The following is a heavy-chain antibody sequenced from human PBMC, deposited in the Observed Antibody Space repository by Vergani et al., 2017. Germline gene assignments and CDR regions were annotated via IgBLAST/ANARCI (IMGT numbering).Heavy chain of an antibody. CDR3: ERDLRLLYNRFDP. Sequence: QVQLVESGGGVVQPGRSLRLSCAASGFSFNQYGMHWVRQAPGKALEWVAVTWYDGNKKQYADSVKGRFTISRDNSKIKMYLQMNSLRDEDTGVYYCERDLRLLYNRFDPWGQGTLVTVSS. CDR2: TWYDGNKK. CDR1: GFSFNQYG. D-gene: IGHD1-14*01. J-gene: IGHJ5*02. V-gene: IGHV3-33*01.